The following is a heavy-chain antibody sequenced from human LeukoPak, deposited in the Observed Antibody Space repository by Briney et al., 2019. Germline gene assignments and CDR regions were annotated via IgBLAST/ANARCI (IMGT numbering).Heavy chain of an antibody. CDR2: ISSSSSYI. Sequence: GGSLRLSCAASGFTFSSYSMNWVRQAPGKGLEWVSSISSSSSYIYYADPVRGRFTISRDNAKNSLYLQMNSLRAEDTAVYYCARGVEYYYDSSGENWFDPWGQGTLVTVSS. D-gene: IGHD3-22*01. V-gene: IGHV3-21*01. CDR3: ARGVEYYYDSSGENWFDP. J-gene: IGHJ5*02. CDR1: GFTFSSYS.